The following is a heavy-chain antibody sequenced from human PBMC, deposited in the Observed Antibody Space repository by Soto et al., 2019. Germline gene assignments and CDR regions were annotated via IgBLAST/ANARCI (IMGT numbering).Heavy chain of an antibody. D-gene: IGHD1-1*01. V-gene: IGHV6-1*01. J-gene: IGHJ5*02. CDR1: GDSVSSNGAT. Sequence: SQTLSLTCAISGDSVSSNGATWNWIRQSPSRGLEWLGRTYYRSKWYNDYAISVKSRITINPDTSTNQFSLRLNSVIPEDTAVYYCAGAHLGSDRYILEPFDPWGQGTLVTVSS. CDR3: AGAHLGSDRYILEPFDP. CDR2: TYYRSKWYN.